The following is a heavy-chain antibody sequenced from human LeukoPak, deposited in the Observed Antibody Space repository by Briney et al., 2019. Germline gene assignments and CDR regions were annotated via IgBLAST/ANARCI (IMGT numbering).Heavy chain of an antibody. CDR3: ARGLRSDS. CDR2: IKQDGSDK. CDR1: GFTFNNYW. Sequence: PGGSLRLSCITSGFTFNNYWMTWVRQAPGKGLEWVASIKQDGSDKYYVDSVKGRLAISRDNAENSLYLQMNSLRAEDTAMYYCARGLRSDSWGQGTLVTVSS. J-gene: IGHJ4*02. V-gene: IGHV3-7*01.